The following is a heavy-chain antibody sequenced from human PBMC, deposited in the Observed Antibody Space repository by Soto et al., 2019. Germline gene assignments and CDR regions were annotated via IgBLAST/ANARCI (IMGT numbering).Heavy chain of an antibody. V-gene: IGHV3-23*01. CDR3: AKGNYNDYSPIDY. CDR2: IGGSGIST. Sequence: HPGGSLRLSCAASGFTFSSYGMSWVRQAPGKGLEWVSAIGGSGISTYYADSVKGRFTISRDNSKNTLYLQMNSLRAEDTAVYYCAKGNYNDYSPIDYWGQGTLVTVSS. CDR1: GFTFSSYG. D-gene: IGHD1-7*01. J-gene: IGHJ4*02.